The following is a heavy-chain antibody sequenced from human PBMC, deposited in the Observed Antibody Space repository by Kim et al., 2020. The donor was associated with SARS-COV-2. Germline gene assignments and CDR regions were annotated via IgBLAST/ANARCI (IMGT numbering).Heavy chain of an antibody. J-gene: IGHJ4*02. Sequence: ASVKVSCKASGYTFTSYAMHWVRQAPGQRLEWMGWIYAGNGNTKYSQKFQGRVTITRDTSASTAYMELSSLRSEDTAVYYCAGVQVAGVPEAVFDYWGQGTLVTVSS. CDR3: AGVQVAGVPEAVFDY. CDR1: GYTFTSYA. CDR2: IYAGNGNT. D-gene: IGHD6-19*01. V-gene: IGHV1-3*01.